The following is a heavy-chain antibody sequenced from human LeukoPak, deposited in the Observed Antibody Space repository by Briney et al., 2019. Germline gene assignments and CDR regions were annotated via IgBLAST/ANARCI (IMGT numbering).Heavy chain of an antibody. Sequence: ASVKVSCKASGYTFTGYYMHWVRQAHGQGLEWMGWINPNSGGTNYAQKFQGRVTMTRDTSISTAYMELSRLRSDDTAVYYCARAEYYDSSGYPGDYWGQGTLVTVSS. CDR1: GYTFTGYY. D-gene: IGHD3-22*01. J-gene: IGHJ4*02. CDR3: ARAEYYDSSGYPGDY. CDR2: INPNSGGT. V-gene: IGHV1-2*02.